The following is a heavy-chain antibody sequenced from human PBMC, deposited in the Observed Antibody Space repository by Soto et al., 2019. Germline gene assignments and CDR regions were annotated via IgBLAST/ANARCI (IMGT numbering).Heavy chain of an antibody. CDR2: ISGSGDST. CDR3: AHPRGYGVFDAYDI. J-gene: IGHJ3*02. V-gene: IGHV3-23*01. Sequence: GGSLRLSCAASGFTFSTYAMSWVRQAPGKGLEWVSAISGSGDSTYSADSVRGRFTIPRDNSINTLYLQMNNLGNEDTAVYYCAHPRGYGVFDAYDIWGQGTMVTVSS. CDR1: GFTFSTYA. D-gene: IGHD4-17*01.